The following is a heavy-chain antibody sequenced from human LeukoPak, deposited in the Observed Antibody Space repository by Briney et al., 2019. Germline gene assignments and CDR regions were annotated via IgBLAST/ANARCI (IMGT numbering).Heavy chain of an antibody. CDR1: GASISGSISGGTYY. CDR3: ARSSLAAAGNWKYYFDY. D-gene: IGHD6-13*01. Sequence: SETLSLTCTVSGASISGSISGGTYYWNWIRQPAGKGLEWIGRMYNGGTTINYSPSLKSRVTISVDTSKNQFSLNGTSVTAADTAVYYCARSSLAAAGNWKYYFDYWGQGTLVTVSS. J-gene: IGHJ4*02. V-gene: IGHV4-61*02. CDR2: MYNGGTT.